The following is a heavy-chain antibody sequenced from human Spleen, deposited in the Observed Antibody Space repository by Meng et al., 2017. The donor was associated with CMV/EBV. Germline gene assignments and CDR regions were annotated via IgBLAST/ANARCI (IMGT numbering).Heavy chain of an antibody. V-gene: IGHV4-39*07. CDR1: GGSFSSSSYY. Sequence: SETLSLTCTVSGGSFSSSSYYWGWIRQPPGKALEWIGSFYSTGRTYYNPSLKSRITISIQTSRNQFSLSLSSVTAADTAVYYCARSLDPTLVRGTIVNPPYYYYSGLDVWGQGTTVTVSS. CDR2: FYSTGRT. CDR3: ARSLDPTLVRGTIVNPPYYYYSGLDV. J-gene: IGHJ6*02. D-gene: IGHD3-10*01.